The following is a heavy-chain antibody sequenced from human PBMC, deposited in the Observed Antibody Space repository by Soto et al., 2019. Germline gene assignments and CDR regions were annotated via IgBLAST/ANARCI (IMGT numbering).Heavy chain of an antibody. CDR3: ASKFGELLADAFDI. J-gene: IGHJ3*02. V-gene: IGHV4-4*02. D-gene: IGHD3-10*01. Sequence: QVQLQESGPGLVKHSGTLSLNCTVSNASISSRKWWPWVRQTPGKGLEWIWEIHHSVSINHNPCLKSRDTMSVDKSNNQFSLKITYVTAADTAVYYCASKFGELLADAFDIWGKGTVVTVST. CDR1: NASISSRKW. CDR2: IHHSVSI.